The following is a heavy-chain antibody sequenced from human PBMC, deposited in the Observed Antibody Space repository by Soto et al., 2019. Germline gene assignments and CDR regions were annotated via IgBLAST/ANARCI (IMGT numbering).Heavy chain of an antibody. J-gene: IGHJ4*02. Sequence: QMQLQQWGAGLLKPSETLSLTCAVYGETFSGNYLSWTRQSPGKGLEWIGEIQPSGTTYYNPSLKSRVTISSDTAKNQFSLNLSSVTAADTAVYFCSRGTDAYKGGRSWGQGTRVTVSS. CDR2: IQPSGTT. CDR3: SRGTDAYKGGRS. D-gene: IGHD1-1*01. V-gene: IGHV4-34*01. CDR1: GETFSGNY.